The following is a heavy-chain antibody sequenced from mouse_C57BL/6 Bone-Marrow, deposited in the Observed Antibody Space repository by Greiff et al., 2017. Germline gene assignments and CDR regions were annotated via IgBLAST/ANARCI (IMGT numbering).Heavy chain of an antibody. CDR2: ISSGGDYI. D-gene: IGHD1-1*01. J-gene: IGHJ1*03. V-gene: IGHV5-9-1*02. Sequence: EVKLQESGEGLVKPGGSLKLSCAASGFTFSSYAMSWVRQTPEKRLEWVAYISSGGDYIYYADTVKGRFTISRDNARNTLYLQMSSLKSEDTAMYYCTRDSLYYYGSSYWYFDVWGTGTTVTVSS. CDR1: GFTFSSYA. CDR3: TRDSLYYYGSSYWYFDV.